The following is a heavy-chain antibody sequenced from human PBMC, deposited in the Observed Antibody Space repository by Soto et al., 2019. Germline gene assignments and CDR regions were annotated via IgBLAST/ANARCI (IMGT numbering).Heavy chain of an antibody. CDR1: GGSITSNW. D-gene: IGHD2-21*01. Sequence: QVQLQESGPGLMKPSGTLSLTCAVSGGSITSNWWRWVRQPPGKGLEWIAEIFHTGSANYNPPLMSRRTISMDKSKNHLSLNLNSVTAADTAVYYWAGHIAVSGTRGFDHWGQGTLVTVSS. CDR2: IFHTGSA. V-gene: IGHV4-4*02. CDR3: AGHIAVSGTRGFDH. J-gene: IGHJ4*02.